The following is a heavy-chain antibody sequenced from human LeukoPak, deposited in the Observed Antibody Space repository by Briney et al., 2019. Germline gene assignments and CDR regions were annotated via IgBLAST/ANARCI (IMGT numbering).Heavy chain of an antibody. V-gene: IGHV3-9*01. Sequence: GGSLRLSCAASGFTFDDYSMHWVRQAPGKGLEWVSGISWNSGIIDYAGSVKGRFTISRDNAKNSLYLQMNSLRPEDTALYCCAKDISALNAFDIWGQGTMVTVSS. J-gene: IGHJ3*02. CDR2: ISWNSGII. CDR3: AKDISALNAFDI. CDR1: GFTFDDYS.